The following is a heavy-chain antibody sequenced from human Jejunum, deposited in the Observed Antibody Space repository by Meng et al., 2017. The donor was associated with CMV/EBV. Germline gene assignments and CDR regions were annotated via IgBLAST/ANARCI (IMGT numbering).Heavy chain of an antibody. CDR2: IHHSGIT. Sequence: QVQLQEAGPGLVKPSGTLSLTCAVSGGSISSSYWSWVRQPPGKGLEWIAEIHHSGITNYNPSLTSRLTISVDKSKNQYFLNLDSVTAADTAVYYCARNWGEWGQGTLVTVSS. J-gene: IGHJ4*02. CDR1: GGSISSSYW. D-gene: IGHD7-27*01. CDR3: ARNWGE. V-gene: IGHV4-4*02.